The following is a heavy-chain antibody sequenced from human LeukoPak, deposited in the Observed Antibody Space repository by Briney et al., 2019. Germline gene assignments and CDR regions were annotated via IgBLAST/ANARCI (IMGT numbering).Heavy chain of an antibody. Sequence: GGSLRLSCAASGFTFSSYGMHWVRQAPGKGLEWVAVIWYDGSNKYYADSVKGRFTISRDNSKNTLYLQMNSLRAEDTAVYYCARVPYGSGSPDYWGQGTLVAVSS. CDR2: IWYDGSNK. J-gene: IGHJ4*02. CDR3: ARVPYGSGSPDY. CDR1: GFTFSSYG. D-gene: IGHD3-10*01. V-gene: IGHV3-33*01.